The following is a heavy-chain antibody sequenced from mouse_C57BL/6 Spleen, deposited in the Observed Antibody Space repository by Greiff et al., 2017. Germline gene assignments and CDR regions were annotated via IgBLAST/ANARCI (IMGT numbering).Heavy chain of an antibody. CDR2: IDPETGGT. CDR3: TRKGHYGYAMDY. J-gene: IGHJ4*01. D-gene: IGHD1-1*02. V-gene: IGHV1-15*01. CDR1: GYTFTDYE. Sequence: QVQLKESGAELVRPGASVTLSCKASGYTFTDYEMHWVKQTPVHGLEWIGAIDPETGGTAYNQKFKGKAILTADKSSSTAYMELRSLTSEDSAVYYCTRKGHYGYAMDYWGQGTSVTVSS.